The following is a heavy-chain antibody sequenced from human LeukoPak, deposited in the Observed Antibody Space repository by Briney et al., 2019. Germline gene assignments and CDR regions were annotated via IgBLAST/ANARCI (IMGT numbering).Heavy chain of an antibody. Sequence: SQTLSLTCAVSGGSISSGGYSWRWIRQPPGKGLEWIGYIYHSRSTYYNPSLKSRVTISVDRSKNQFSLKLSSVTAADTAVYYCARLRGVISGPLDYWGQGTLVTVSS. V-gene: IGHV4-30-2*01. J-gene: IGHJ4*02. CDR2: IYHSRST. D-gene: IGHD3-10*01. CDR3: ARLRGVISGPLDY. CDR1: GGSISSGGYS.